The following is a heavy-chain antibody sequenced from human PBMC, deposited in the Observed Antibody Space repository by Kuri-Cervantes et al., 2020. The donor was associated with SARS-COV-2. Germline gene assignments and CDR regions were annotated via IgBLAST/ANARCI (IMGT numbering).Heavy chain of an antibody. CDR1: GYTFTSYY. J-gene: IGHJ6*02. CDR2: INPSGGST. D-gene: IGHD1-14*01. CDR3: AREGRNIDYYYGMDV. Sequence: ASVKVSCKASGYTFTSYYMHWVRQAPGQGLEWMGIINPSGGSTSYAQKFQGRVTMTRDTSTSTVYMELSSLRSEDTAVYYCAREGRNIDYYYGMDVWGHGTTVTVSS. V-gene: IGHV1-46*01.